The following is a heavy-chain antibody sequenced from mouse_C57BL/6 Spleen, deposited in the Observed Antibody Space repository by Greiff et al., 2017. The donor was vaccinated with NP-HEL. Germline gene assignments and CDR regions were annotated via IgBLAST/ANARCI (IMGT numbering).Heavy chain of an antibody. CDR3: ARGELLWTRYFDV. CDR2: INPSTGGT. CDR1: GYSFTGYY. J-gene: IGHJ1*03. D-gene: IGHD2-1*01. Sequence: EVQLQQSGPELVKPGASVKISCKASGYSFTGYYMNWVKQSPEKSLEWIGEINPSTGGTTYNQKFKAKATLTVDISSSTAYMQLKSLTSEDSAVYYCARGELLWTRYFDVWGTGTTVTVSS. V-gene: IGHV1-42*01.